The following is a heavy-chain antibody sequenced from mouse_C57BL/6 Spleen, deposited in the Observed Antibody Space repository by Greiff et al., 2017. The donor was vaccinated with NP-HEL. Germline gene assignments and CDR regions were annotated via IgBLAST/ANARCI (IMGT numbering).Heavy chain of an antibody. CDR1: GFTFSSYT. J-gene: IGHJ3*01. Sequence: EVQGVESGGGLVKPGGSLKLSCAASGFTFSSYTMSWVRQTPEKRLEWVATISGGGGNTYYPDSVKGRFTISRDNAKNTLYLQMSSLRSEDTALYYCARGGAVVPFAYWGQGTLVTVSA. V-gene: IGHV5-9*01. CDR3: ARGGAVVPFAY. CDR2: ISGGGGNT. D-gene: IGHD1-1*01.